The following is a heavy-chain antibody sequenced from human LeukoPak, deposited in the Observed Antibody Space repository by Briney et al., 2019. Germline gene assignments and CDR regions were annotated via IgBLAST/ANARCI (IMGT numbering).Heavy chain of an antibody. CDR2: IIPILGIA. Sequence: GASVKVSCKASGGTFSSYAISWVRQAPGQGLEWMGRIIPILGIANYAQKFQGRVTITADKSTSTAYMELSSLRSEDTAVYYCARDSSGYDFPGWFDPWGQGTLVTVSS. CDR3: ARDSSGYDFPGWFDP. CDR1: GGTFSSYA. J-gene: IGHJ5*02. V-gene: IGHV1-69*04. D-gene: IGHD5-12*01.